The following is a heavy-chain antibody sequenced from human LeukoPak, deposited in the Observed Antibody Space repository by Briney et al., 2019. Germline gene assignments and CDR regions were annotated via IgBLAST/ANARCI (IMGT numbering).Heavy chain of an antibody. D-gene: IGHD4-23*01. CDR3: AREIVGGGNQVGIYYYYMDV. J-gene: IGHJ6*03. Sequence: SVKVSCKASGGTFSSYAISWVRQAPGQGLEWMGGIIPIFGTANYAQKFQGRVTITTDESTSTAYMELSSLRSEDTAVYYCAREIVGGGNQVGIYYYYMDVWGKGTTVTVSS. V-gene: IGHV1-69*05. CDR1: GGTFSSYA. CDR2: IIPIFGTA.